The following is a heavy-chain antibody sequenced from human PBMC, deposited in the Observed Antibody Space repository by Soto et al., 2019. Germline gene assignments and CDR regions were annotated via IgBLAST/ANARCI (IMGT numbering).Heavy chain of an antibody. J-gene: IGHJ3*02. D-gene: IGHD3-3*01. Sequence: PSQTLSLTCAISGDSVSSNSAAWNWIRQSPSRGLEWLGRTYYRSKWYNDYAVSVKSRITINPDTSKNQFSLQLNSVTPEDTAVYYCASTTPTYYDFWSGYISPFDIWGQGTMVTVSS. CDR1: GDSVSSNSAA. V-gene: IGHV6-1*01. CDR3: ASTTPTYYDFWSGYISPFDI. CDR2: TYYRSKWYN.